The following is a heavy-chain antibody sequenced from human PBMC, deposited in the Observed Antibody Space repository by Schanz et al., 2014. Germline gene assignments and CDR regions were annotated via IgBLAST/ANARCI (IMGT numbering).Heavy chain of an antibody. J-gene: IGHJ3*01. CDR1: GYTVSALA. CDR2: FDFEDGET. Sequence: QVQLLQSGSEVKKPGASVKVSCEISGYTVSALAMHWVRQAPGKGLEWLGGFDFEDGETIYAQKFQGRVTMTEDTSTETAYMELSGLRSGDTAVYYCATNSPFRMVRGSNAFDAWGQGTMVTVSS. CDR3: ATNSPFRMVRGSNAFDA. V-gene: IGHV1-24*01. D-gene: IGHD3-10*01.